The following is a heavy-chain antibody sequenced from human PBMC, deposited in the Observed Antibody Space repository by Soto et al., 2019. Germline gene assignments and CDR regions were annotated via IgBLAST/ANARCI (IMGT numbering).Heavy chain of an antibody. CDR1: GGSFSGYY. J-gene: IGHJ6*03. CDR2: INHSGST. V-gene: IGHV4-34*01. Sequence: SETLSLTCAVYGGSFSGYYWSWIRQPPGKGLEWIGEINHSGSTNYNPSLKSRVTISVDTSKNQFSLKLSSVTAADTAVYYCASRRQYYYGSGSHSSRVGYMDVWGKGTTVTVSS. D-gene: IGHD3-10*01. CDR3: ASRRQYYYGSGSHSSRVGYMDV.